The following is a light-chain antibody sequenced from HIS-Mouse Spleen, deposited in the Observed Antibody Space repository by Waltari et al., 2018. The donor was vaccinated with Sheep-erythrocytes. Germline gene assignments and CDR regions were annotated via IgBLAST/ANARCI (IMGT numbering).Light chain of an antibody. J-gene: IGKJ1*01. CDR3: QQYNSYSTWT. CDR1: QRISSW. CDR2: KAS. Sequence: DIQITQSPSTLSASVGDRVTITCRASQRISSWWALYQQNPGKAPKLLIYKASSLASGVPSRFSGSGSGTEFTLTISSLQPDDFATYYCQQYNSYSTWTFGQGTKVEIK. V-gene: IGKV1-5*03.